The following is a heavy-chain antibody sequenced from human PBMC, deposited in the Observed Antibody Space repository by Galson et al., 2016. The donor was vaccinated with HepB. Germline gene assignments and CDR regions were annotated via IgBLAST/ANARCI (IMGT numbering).Heavy chain of an antibody. V-gene: IGHV4-39*02. J-gene: IGHJ4*02. D-gene: IGHD4-23*01. CDR3: ARAGMVTEASFDY. CDR1: DASMRSSSSS. Sequence: SDTLSLTCTVSDASMRSSSSSWAWIRQPPGKGLEWIGTVYRGKTNYTPSLAGPVTLSAAMPTDFLSLRLTSLTAADTAVYYCARAGMVTEASFDYWGQGTLVAVSS. CDR2: VYRGKT.